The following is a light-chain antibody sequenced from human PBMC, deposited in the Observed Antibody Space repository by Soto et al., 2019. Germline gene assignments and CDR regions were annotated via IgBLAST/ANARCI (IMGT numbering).Light chain of an antibody. CDR2: DVS. Sequence: QSVLTQPASVSGSPGQSITISCTGTSSDIGGYNYVSWYQQHPGKAPKLIIYDVSNRPSGVSNRFSGSKSGNTASLTISGLQAEDEADYYCSSYRSSSTLAVFGGGTQLSVL. CDR3: SSYRSSSTLAV. CDR1: SSDIGGYNY. J-gene: IGLJ2*01. V-gene: IGLV2-14*01.